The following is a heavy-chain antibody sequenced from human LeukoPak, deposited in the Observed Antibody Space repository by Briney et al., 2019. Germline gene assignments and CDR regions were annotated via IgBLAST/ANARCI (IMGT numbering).Heavy chain of an antibody. V-gene: IGHV1-8*01. Sequence: ASVKVSCKASGYTFTSYDINWVRQATGQGLEWMGWMNPDTGNTGYAQKFQGRVTMTRNTSISTAYMELSSLKSEDTAVYYCAKDLVVGALDYWGQGTLVTVSS. J-gene: IGHJ4*02. CDR1: GYTFTSYD. CDR3: AKDLVVGALDY. CDR2: MNPDTGNT. D-gene: IGHD1-26*01.